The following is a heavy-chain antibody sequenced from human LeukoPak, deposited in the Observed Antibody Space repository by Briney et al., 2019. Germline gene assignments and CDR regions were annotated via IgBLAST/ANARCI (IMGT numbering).Heavy chain of an antibody. CDR3: ARGPLTAMVPYYFDC. CDR1: GGSFSGYY. J-gene: IGHJ4*02. D-gene: IGHD5-18*01. CDR2: INHSGST. Sequence: SETLSLTCAVYGGSFSGYYWSWIRQPPGKGLEWIGEINHSGSTNYNPSLKSRVTISVDTSKNQFSLKLSSVTAADTAVYYCARGPLTAMVPYYFDCWGQGTLVTVSS. V-gene: IGHV4-34*01.